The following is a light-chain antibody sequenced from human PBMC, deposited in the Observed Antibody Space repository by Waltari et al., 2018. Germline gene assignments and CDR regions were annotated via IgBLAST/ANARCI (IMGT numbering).Light chain of an antibody. CDR1: SDDVGAYNY. Sequence: QSALTQPASVSGSPGQSITISCTGTSDDVGAYNYVSWYQQHPGLAPKLIIYEVNNRPFGILSRFLGSKSGNTASLTFSGLQADDESHYYCTSYRSSSTPVVFGGGTKLTVL. CDR3: TSYRSSSTPVV. CDR2: EVN. J-gene: IGLJ2*01. V-gene: IGLV2-14*01.